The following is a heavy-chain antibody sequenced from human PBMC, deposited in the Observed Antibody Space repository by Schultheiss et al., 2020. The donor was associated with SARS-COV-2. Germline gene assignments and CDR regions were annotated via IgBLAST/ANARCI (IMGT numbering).Heavy chain of an antibody. Sequence: GGSLRLSCAASGFTFSSYAMSWLRQAPGKGLEWVGRIKSKSNGGTRDYAAPVKGRFTISRDDSKNTLYLQMNSLKTEDTDVYYCTTVFYDSSGFDYWGQGILVTVSS. D-gene: IGHD3-22*01. J-gene: IGHJ4*02. CDR1: GFTFSSYA. CDR2: IKSKSNGGTR. V-gene: IGHV3-15*01. CDR3: TTVFYDSSGFDY.